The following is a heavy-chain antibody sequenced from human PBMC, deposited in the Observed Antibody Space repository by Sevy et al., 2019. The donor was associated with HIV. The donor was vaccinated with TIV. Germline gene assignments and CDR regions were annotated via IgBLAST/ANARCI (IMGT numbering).Heavy chain of an antibody. Sequence: GGSLRLSCAASGFTFSGSAMHWVRQASGKGLEWVGRIRSKANSYATAYAASVKVRFTMSRDDSKNTAYLQMNSLKTEDTAVYYCTRLQVVPAARYYYGMDVWGQGTTVTVSS. CDR1: GFTFSGSA. V-gene: IGHV3-73*01. D-gene: IGHD2-2*01. J-gene: IGHJ6*02. CDR2: IRSKANSYAT. CDR3: TRLQVVPAARYYYGMDV.